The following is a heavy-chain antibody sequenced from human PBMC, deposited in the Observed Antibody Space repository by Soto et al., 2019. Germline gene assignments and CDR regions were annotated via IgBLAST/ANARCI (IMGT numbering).Heavy chain of an antibody. CDR3: ARGSVPADY. J-gene: IGHJ4*02. Sequence: QVQLQQSGPGLVKPSETLSLTCTVSGVSLSSWYWSWIRQPAGEGLEWIGRIYASGITDYSPSLTSRLTMSLDTSNNQFSLKLTAVTAAGTAMYYWARGSVPADYWGQGSLVTVSS. V-gene: IGHV4-4*07. CDR1: GVSLSSWY. CDR2: IYASGIT. D-gene: IGHD4-17*01.